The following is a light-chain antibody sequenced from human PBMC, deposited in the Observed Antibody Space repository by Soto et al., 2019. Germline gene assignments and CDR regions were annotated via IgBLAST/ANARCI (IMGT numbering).Light chain of an antibody. J-gene: IGKJ5*01. Sequence: DIQMTQSPSSLSASVGDRVTITCRASQSISSYLNWYQQKPGKAPKLLIYAASSLQGGVPSRFSGSGSGTDFTLSISSLQPEDFATYYCQQSYTAPSITFGQGTRLE. V-gene: IGKV1-39*01. CDR2: AAS. CDR3: QQSYTAPSIT. CDR1: QSISSY.